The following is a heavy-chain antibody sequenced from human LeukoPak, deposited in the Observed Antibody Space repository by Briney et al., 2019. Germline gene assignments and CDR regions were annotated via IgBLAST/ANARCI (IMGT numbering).Heavy chain of an antibody. CDR1: GVSVTSNNVA. CDR3: AKTSGGNCDY. CDR2: TYFSTKWYD. J-gene: IGHJ4*02. Sequence: SQSLSLTCAISGVSVTSNNVAWDWIRPSPSRDFEWLGRTYFSTKWYDDYAASGKSRITVNPVTAKNHFSLQLSSVTPEDTAVYYCAKTSGGNCDYGGQGTLDPVPS. D-gene: IGHD4-23*01. V-gene: IGHV6-1*01.